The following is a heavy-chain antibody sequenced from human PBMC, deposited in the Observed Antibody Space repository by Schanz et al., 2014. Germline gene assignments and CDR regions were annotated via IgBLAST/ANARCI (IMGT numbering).Heavy chain of an antibody. CDR3: ARDSRPNYDFLTAYYSIDY. V-gene: IGHV3-48*01. D-gene: IGHD3-9*01. Sequence: VQLVGSGGGLIQPGGSLRLSCTASGFAFSSYSMNWVRQAPGKGLEWVSYISSSGTTIYYADSVKGRFTISRDNAKNSLFLQMNSLRAEDTAVYYCARDSRPNYDFLTAYYSIDYWGQGTLVTVSS. J-gene: IGHJ4*02. CDR2: ISSSGTTI. CDR1: GFAFSSYS.